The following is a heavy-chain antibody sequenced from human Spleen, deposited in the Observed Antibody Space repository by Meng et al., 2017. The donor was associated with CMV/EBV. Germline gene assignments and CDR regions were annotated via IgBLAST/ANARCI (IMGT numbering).Heavy chain of an antibody. J-gene: IGHJ4*02. CDR2: INPNSGGT. CDR1: GYTFTGYY. V-gene: IGHV1-2*02. CDR3: AMKDC. Sequence: ASVKVSCKASGYTFTGYYIHWVRQAPGQGLEWMGWINPNSGGTNYPQKFQGRVTMTRDTSISTAYMDLSRMTSDDTAVYYCAMKDCWGQGTLVTVSS.